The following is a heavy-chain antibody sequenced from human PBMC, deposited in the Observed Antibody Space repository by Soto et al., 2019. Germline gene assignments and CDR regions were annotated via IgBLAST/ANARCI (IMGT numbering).Heavy chain of an antibody. Sequence: PSETLSLTCTVSGGSISSYYWSWIRQPPGKGLESIWYIYYSGSTNYNPSLKSRVTISVDTSKNQFSLKLSSVTAADTAVYYCARVSYGTIFGVVTLGPLAFDIWGQGTMVTVSS. D-gene: IGHD3-3*01. J-gene: IGHJ3*02. CDR1: GGSISSYY. CDR2: IYYSGST. CDR3: ARVSYGTIFGVVTLGPLAFDI. V-gene: IGHV4-59*01.